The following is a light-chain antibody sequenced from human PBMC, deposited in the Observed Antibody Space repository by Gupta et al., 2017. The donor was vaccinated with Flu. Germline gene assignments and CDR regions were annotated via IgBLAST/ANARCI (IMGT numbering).Light chain of an antibody. CDR1: SGHSNYA. Sequence: QLVLTPSPSASASLGASVKLTCTLSSGHSNYAIAWPQQQPEKGPRFLMKVKSDGSHIRGDGVPHRFSGSSSGAGRHLTISRLQSEDEADYYCQTWGTDFWVFGGGTKVTVL. J-gene: IGLJ3*02. V-gene: IGLV4-69*01. CDR3: QTWGTDFWV. CDR2: VKSDGSH.